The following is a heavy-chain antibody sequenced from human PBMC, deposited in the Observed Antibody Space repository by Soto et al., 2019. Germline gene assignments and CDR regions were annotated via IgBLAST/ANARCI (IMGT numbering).Heavy chain of an antibody. J-gene: IGHJ4*02. Sequence: QVQLQESGPGLVKPSQTLSLTCTVSGGSISSGGYYWNWIRQHPGKGLEWIGYIYYSGSTYYNPSLTSRVTISVDTCKNQFSLKLSSVTAADTAVYYCARGPCTMAKIDYWGQGTLVTFSS. D-gene: IGHD3-10*01. CDR3: ARGPCTMAKIDY. CDR2: IYYSGST. V-gene: IGHV4-31*03. CDR1: GGSISSGGYY.